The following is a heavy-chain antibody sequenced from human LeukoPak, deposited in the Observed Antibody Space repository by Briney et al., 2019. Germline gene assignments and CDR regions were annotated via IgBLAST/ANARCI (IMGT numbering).Heavy chain of an antibody. J-gene: IGHJ4*02. CDR1: GFTFTSSA. CDR2: IVVGSGNT. Sequence: TSVKVSCKASGFTFTSSAVQWVRQARGQRLEWIGWIVVGSGNTNYAQKFQERVTITRDMSTSTAYMELSSLRSEDTAVYYCAVLSSGWPFDYWGRGTLVTVSS. D-gene: IGHD6-19*01. CDR3: AVLSSGWPFDY. V-gene: IGHV1-58*01.